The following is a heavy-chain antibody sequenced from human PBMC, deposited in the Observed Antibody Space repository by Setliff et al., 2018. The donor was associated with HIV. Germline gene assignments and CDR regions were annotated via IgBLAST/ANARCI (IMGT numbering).Heavy chain of an antibody. D-gene: IGHD6-19*01. J-gene: IGHJ6*02. CDR1: GGSMGSHY. Sequence: SETLSLTCVISGGSMGSHYWSWIRQSPGKGLEWIGNIHYTGISDINPSLKRRATISLDRPKIQFSLKLSSVTAADTAVYYCARGAIAVAGISYYYYGMDVWGQGTTVTVSS. CDR3: ARGAIAVAGISYYYYGMDV. V-gene: IGHV4-59*11. CDR2: IHYTGIS.